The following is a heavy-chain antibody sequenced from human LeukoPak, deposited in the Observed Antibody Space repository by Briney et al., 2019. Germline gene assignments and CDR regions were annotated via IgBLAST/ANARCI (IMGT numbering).Heavy chain of an antibody. CDR2: IKQDGSEK. V-gene: IGHV3-7*01. CDR3: ARDRRCGGDCYYFDY. Sequence: GGSLRLSCAASGFTFSSYWMSWVRQAPGKGREWVANIKQDGSEKYYVDSVKGRFTISRDNAKNSLYLQMNSLRAEDTAVYYCARDRRCGGDCYYFDYWGQGTLVTVSS. CDR1: GFTFSSYW. D-gene: IGHD2-21*01. J-gene: IGHJ4*02.